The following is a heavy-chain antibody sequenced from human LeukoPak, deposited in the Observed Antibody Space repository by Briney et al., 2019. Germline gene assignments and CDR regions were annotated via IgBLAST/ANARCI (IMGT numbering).Heavy chain of an antibody. J-gene: IGHJ4*02. Sequence: GESLKISCKGSGYSFTSYWIGWVRQMPGEGLEWMGIIYPGDSDTRYSPSFQGQVTISADKSISTAYLQWSSLKASDTAMYYCASSDDYASFYFDYWGQGTLVTVSS. CDR1: GYSFTSYW. CDR2: IYPGDSDT. CDR3: ASSDDYASFYFDY. D-gene: IGHD4-17*01. V-gene: IGHV5-51*01.